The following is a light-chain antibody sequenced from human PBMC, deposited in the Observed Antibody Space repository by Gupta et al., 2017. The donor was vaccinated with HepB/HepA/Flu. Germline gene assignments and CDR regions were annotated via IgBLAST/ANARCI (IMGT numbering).Light chain of an antibody. Sequence: QAVVTQEPSLPVSPGGTVPLTFGSSTGSVTSYHFPYWFQQKPGQAPKTIIYDTNNKHSWTPARFSGSLLGGKAALTLSGAQPEDEAEYYCLLSYNGPRVFGGGTKLTVL. V-gene: IGLV7-46*01. CDR1: TGSVTSYHF. J-gene: IGLJ3*02. CDR2: DTN. CDR3: LLSYNGPRV.